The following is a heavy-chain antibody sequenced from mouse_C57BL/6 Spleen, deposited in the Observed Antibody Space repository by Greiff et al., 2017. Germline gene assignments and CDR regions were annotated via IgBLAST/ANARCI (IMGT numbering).Heavy chain of an antibody. V-gene: IGHV5-9*01. CDR2: ISGGGGNT. J-gene: IGHJ4*01. D-gene: IGHD2-5*01. CDR1: GFTFSSYT. Sequence: EVQLMESGGGLVKPGGSLKLSCAASGFTFSSYTMSWVRQTPEKRLEWVATISGGGGNTYYPDSVKGRFTISRDNAKNTLYLQMSSLRSADTALYYCARIYYSNFYAMDYWGQGTSVTVSS. CDR3: ARIYYSNFYAMDY.